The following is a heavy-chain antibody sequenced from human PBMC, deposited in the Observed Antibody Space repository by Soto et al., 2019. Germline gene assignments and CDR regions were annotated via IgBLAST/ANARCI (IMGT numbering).Heavy chain of an antibody. Sequence: GGSLRISCAASGFTFSSYAMHWVRQAPGKGLEWVAVISYDGSNKYYADSVKGRFTISRDNSKNTLYLQMNSLRAEDTAVYYCARVMDYYDSSGYPKPYYFDYWGQGTLVTVSS. D-gene: IGHD3-22*01. CDR2: ISYDGSNK. CDR1: GFTFSSYA. V-gene: IGHV3-30-3*01. J-gene: IGHJ4*02. CDR3: ARVMDYYDSSGYPKPYYFDY.